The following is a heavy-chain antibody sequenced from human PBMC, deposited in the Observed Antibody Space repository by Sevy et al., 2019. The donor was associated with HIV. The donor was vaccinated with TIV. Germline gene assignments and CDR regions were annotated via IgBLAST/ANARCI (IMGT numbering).Heavy chain of an antibody. Sequence: SETLSLTCVVSDGSISSGAYSWSWVRQPAGKDLEWSGHIYQSGTTYYKSSLKSRVTMSVDTSKNQFSLTLTSVTAADMAVYYCARGVDIVAAPWARATSAYFDYWGQGILVTVSS. CDR3: ARGVDIVAAPWARATSAYFDY. V-gene: IGHV4-30-2*01. CDR1: DGSISSGAYS. CDR2: IYQSGTT. J-gene: IGHJ4*02. D-gene: IGHD5-12*01.